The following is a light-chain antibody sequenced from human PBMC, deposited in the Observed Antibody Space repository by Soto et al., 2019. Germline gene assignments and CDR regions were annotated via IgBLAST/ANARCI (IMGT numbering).Light chain of an antibody. V-gene: IGLV1-51*01. CDR2: DNN. CDR1: ISNIGNNY. CDR3: VTWDSNLSAVV. Sequence: QSVLTQPPSVSAAPGQRVTISCSGSISNIGNNYVSWYQQQLPGTYPKLVIFDNNKRPSGIPDRFSGSKSGTSGTLVITGLQTGDEADYYCVTWDSNLSAVVFGGGTKVTVL. J-gene: IGLJ3*02.